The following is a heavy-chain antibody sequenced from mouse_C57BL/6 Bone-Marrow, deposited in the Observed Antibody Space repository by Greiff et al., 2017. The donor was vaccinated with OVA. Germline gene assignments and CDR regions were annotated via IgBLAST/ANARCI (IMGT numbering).Heavy chain of an antibody. J-gene: IGHJ4*01. Sequence: EVQLQQSGPELVKPGASVKIPCKASGYTFTDYNMDWVKQSHGKSLEWIGDINPNNGGTIYNQKFKGKATLTVDKSYSTAYMELRSLTSEDTAVYYCARRSSFYAMDYWGQGTSVTVSS. V-gene: IGHV1-18*01. CDR3: ARRSSFYAMDY. CDR2: INPNNGGT. D-gene: IGHD1-1*01. CDR1: GYTFTDYN.